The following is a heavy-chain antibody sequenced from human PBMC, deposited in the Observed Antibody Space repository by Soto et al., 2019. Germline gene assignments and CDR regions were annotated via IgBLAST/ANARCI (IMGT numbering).Heavy chain of an antibody. Sequence: ASVKVSCTASGYTFTSYYMHWVRQAPGQGLEWMGWINPNSGGTSYAQKFQGWVTMTRDTSISTAYMELSRLRSDDTAVYYCACQPSYSDAFDIWGQGTMVTVSS. CDR1: GYTFTSYY. CDR3: ACQPSYSDAFDI. J-gene: IGHJ3*02. V-gene: IGHV1-2*04. CDR2: INPNSGGT. D-gene: IGHD2-15*01.